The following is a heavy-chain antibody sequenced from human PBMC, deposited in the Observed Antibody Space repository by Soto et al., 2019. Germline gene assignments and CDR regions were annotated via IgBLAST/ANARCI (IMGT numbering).Heavy chain of an antibody. CDR3: ARVPTYYYGSGTNSLSLYYFDY. V-gene: IGHV1-3*01. CDR1: GYTFTSYA. Sequence: GASVKVSCKASGYTFTSYAMHWVRQAPGQRLEWMGWINAGNGNTKYSQKFQGRVTITRDTSASTAYMELSSLRSEDTAVYYCARVPTYYYGSGTNSLSLYYFDYWGQGTLVTVSS. CDR2: INAGNGNT. J-gene: IGHJ4*02. D-gene: IGHD3-10*01.